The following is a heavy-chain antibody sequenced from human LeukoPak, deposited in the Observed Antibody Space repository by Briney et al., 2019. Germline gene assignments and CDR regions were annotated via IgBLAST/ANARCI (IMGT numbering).Heavy chain of an antibody. CDR1: GDSISSYY. CDR3: ARLTRLSTSPDRYYLDY. Sequence: SETLSLTCTVSGDSISSYYWSWIRQPPGKGLEWTGYIYTSGGTNYIPSLKGRVTISIDTSKNQFSLKLSSVTAADSAVYYCARLTRLSTSPDRYYLDYWGQGTLVTVSS. D-gene: IGHD6-6*01. V-gene: IGHV4-4*09. CDR2: IYTSGGT. J-gene: IGHJ4*02.